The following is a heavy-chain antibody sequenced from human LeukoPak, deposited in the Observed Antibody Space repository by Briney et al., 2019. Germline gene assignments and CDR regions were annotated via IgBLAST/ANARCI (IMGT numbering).Heavy chain of an antibody. V-gene: IGHV4-59*08. CDR3: ARISSSTRPDWFDP. CDR1: GGSIRSYY. CDR2: IHYSEST. D-gene: IGHD2-2*01. Sequence: SETLSLTCTVSGGSIRSYYWTWIRQSPGKRLEWIGCIHYSESTNYNPSLKSRVTISIDTSKNQVSLKLSSVTAADTAVYYCARISSSTRPDWFDPWGQGTLVTVSS. J-gene: IGHJ5*02.